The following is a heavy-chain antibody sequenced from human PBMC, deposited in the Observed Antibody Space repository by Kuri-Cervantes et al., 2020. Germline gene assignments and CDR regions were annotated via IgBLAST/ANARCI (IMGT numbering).Heavy chain of an antibody. CDR2: ISWNSGSI. D-gene: IGHD6-13*01. V-gene: IGHV3-9*01. Sequence: GGSLRLSCAASGFTFDDYAMHWVRQAPGKGLEWVSGISWNSGSIGYADSVKGRFTISRDNAKNSLYLQMNSLRAEDTALHYCATTSSSSWEDAFDIWGQGTMVTVSS. CDR3: ATTSSSSWEDAFDI. J-gene: IGHJ3*02. CDR1: GFTFDDYA.